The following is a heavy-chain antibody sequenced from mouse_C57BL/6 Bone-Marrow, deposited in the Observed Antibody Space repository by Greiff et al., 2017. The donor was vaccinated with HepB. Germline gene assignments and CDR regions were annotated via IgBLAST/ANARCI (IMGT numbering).Heavy chain of an antibody. V-gene: IGHV5-12*01. J-gene: IGHJ2*01. D-gene: IGHD1-1*01. Sequence: EVKVVESGGGLVQPGGSLKLSCAASGFTFSDYYMYWVRQTPEKRLEWVAYISNGGGSTYYPDTVKGRFTISRDNAKNTLYLQMSRLKSEDTAMYYCASSTVVASVDYWGQGTTLTVSS. CDR3: ASSTVVASVDY. CDR2: ISNGGGST. CDR1: GFTFSDYY.